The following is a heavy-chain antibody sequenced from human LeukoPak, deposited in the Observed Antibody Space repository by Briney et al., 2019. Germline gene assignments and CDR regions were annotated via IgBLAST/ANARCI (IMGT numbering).Heavy chain of an antibody. CDR3: ARVGYSSGWYFDY. CDR2: INSDGSST. J-gene: IGHJ4*02. CDR1: GFTFSSNW. V-gene: IGHV3-74*01. Sequence: GSLRLSCAASGFTFSSNWMHWVRQGPGKGLVWVSRINSDGSSTSYADSVKGRFTISRDNAKNTLYLQMNSLRVEDTAVYYCARVGYSSGWYFDYWGQGTLVTVSS. D-gene: IGHD6-19*01.